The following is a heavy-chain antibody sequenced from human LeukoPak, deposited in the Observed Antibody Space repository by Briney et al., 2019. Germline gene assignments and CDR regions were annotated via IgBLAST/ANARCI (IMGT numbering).Heavy chain of an antibody. V-gene: IGHV3-33*08. Sequence: PGGSLRLSCAASGFTFSSYAMHWVRQAPGKGLEWVAVIWYDGSNKYYADSVKGRFTISRDNSKNTLYLQMNSLRAEDTAVYYCARSLQKAHYYMDVWGKGTTVTVSS. CDR3: ARSLQKAHYYMDV. CDR1: GFTFSSYA. CDR2: IWYDGSNK. J-gene: IGHJ6*03.